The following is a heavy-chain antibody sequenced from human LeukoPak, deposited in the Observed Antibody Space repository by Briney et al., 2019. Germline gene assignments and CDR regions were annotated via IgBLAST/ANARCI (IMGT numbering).Heavy chain of an antibody. CDR2: IYYSGST. V-gene: IGHV4-30-4*01. CDR1: GGSISNGDYY. Sequence: SQTLSLTCTVSGGSISNGDYYWSWIRQPQGKGLESIGYIYYSGSTYYNPSLKRRVTISVDTSKNLFSLKLSSVTAADTAVYYCARASPSYCSSTSCLGSALAFDIWGQGTMVTVSS. D-gene: IGHD2-2*01. J-gene: IGHJ3*02. CDR3: ARASPSYCSSTSCLGSALAFDI.